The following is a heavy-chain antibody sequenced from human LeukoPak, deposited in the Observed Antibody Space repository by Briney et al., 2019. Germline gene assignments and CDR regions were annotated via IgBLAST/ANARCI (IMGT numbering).Heavy chain of an antibody. CDR3: AKSLRRSGYDLDY. Sequence: QPGGSLRLSCAVSGFTFSSYAMTLVRQAPGKGLEWVSGISASGDSTVYADSVKGRFTISRDNSKNTLYLQVSNLRAEDTAVYYCAKSLRRSGYDLDYWGQGTLVTVSS. V-gene: IGHV3-23*01. CDR2: ISASGDST. D-gene: IGHD5-12*01. CDR1: GFTFSSYA. J-gene: IGHJ4*02.